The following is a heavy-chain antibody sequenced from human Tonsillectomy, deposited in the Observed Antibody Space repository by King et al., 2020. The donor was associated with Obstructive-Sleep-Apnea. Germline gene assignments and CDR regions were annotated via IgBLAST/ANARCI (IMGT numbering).Heavy chain of an antibody. D-gene: IGHD3-10*01. CDR3: TRPVYYYGSGTYSPLFDP. Sequence: VQLVESGGGLVQPGGSLKLSCAASGFTFSDSAMHWVRQASGKGLEWVDRITTKSKNYATAYAASVKDRFTVSRDDSKNTAYLQMNSLKTEDTAVYYCTRPVYYYGSGTYSPLFDPWGQGTLVTVSS. J-gene: IGHJ5*02. CDR2: ITTKSKNYAT. CDR1: GFTFSDSA. V-gene: IGHV3-73*02.